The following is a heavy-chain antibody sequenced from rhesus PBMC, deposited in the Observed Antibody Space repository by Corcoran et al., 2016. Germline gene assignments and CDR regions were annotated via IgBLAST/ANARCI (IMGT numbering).Heavy chain of an antibody. CDR3: ARDIPMNTVTTTENY. CDR1: GSSISSYW. V-gene: IGHV4-80*01. CDR2: INGNRVST. Sequence: QVQLQESGPGLVKPSETLSLTCAVSGSSISSYWWSWIRPPPGKGMEWIGEINGNRVSTYYNPSLQSRVTISKDASRNQFSLQLSSVTAADSAVYYCARDIPMNTVTTTENYWGQGVLVTVSS. J-gene: IGHJ4*01. D-gene: IGHD4-23*01.